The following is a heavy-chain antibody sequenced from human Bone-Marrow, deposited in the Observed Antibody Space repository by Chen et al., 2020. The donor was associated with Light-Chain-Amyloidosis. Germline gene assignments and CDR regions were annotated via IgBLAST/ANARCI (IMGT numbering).Heavy chain of an antibody. CDR3: AREAGVGITYYFDL. CDR1: GFTFDAYG. V-gene: IGHV3-20*04. D-gene: IGHD3-3*01. CDR2: INWNGGRT. Sequence: EVQLVESGGRVVRPGGSLRLSCAASGFTFDAYGMNWVRQAPGKGLEWVSGINWNGGRTGYADFVKGRFTISRDNAKNSLDLQMNTLSPEDTALYYCAREAGVGITYYFDLWGPGTLVTVSS. J-gene: IGHJ2*01.